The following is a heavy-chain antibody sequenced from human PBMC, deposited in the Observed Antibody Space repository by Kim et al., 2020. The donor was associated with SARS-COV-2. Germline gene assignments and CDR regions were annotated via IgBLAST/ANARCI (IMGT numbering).Heavy chain of an antibody. V-gene: IGHV4-30-4*01. D-gene: IGHD2-15*01. CDR1: GGSISSGDYY. CDR2: IYYSGST. Sequence: SETLSLTCTVSGGSISSGDYYWSWIRQPPGKGLEWTGYIYYSGSTYYNPSLKSRVTISVDTSKNQFSLKLSSVTAADTAVYYCARVGAALRFVAFDIWGQGTMVTVSS. J-gene: IGHJ3*02. CDR3: ARVGAALRFVAFDI.